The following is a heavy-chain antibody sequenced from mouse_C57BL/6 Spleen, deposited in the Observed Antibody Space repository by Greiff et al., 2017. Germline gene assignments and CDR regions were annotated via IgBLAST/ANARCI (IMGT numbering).Heavy chain of an antibody. CDR2: INPSSGYT. D-gene: IGHD1-1*01. Sequence: VQLQQSGAELAKPGASVKLSCKASGYTFTSYWMHWVKQRPGQGLEWIGYINPSSGYTKYNQKFKDKATLTADKSSSTAYMQLSSLTSEDSAVYYCARPLITPGVAPYFDVWGTGTTVTVSS. J-gene: IGHJ1*03. CDR1: GYTFTSYW. CDR3: ARPLITPGVAPYFDV. V-gene: IGHV1-7*01.